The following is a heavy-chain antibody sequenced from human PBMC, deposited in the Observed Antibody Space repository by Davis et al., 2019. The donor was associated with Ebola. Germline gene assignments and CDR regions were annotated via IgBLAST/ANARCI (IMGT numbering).Heavy chain of an antibody. Sequence: HSQPLSLTCAISGDSVFSKNGAWNWLRQSQSRGLEWLGRTYYTSKWHNDYGESLKSRITINPDTSKNQFHLHLKSVDPEDTAVYYCARGWLRSGLDGWGKGAAVTVTS. CDR1: GDSVFSKNGA. V-gene: IGHV6-1*01. CDR3: ARGWLRSGLDG. D-gene: IGHD5-12*01. J-gene: IGHJ6*04. CDR2: TYYTSKWHN.